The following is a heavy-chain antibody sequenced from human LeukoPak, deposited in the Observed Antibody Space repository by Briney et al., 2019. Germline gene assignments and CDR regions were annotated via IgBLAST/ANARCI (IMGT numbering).Heavy chain of an antibody. CDR3: ARERGGFDY. CDR1: GFAFSSYA. J-gene: IGHJ4*02. D-gene: IGHD3-10*01. CDR2: ISTSGGSS. V-gene: IGHV3-23*01. Sequence: PGGSLRLSCAASGFAFSSYAMSWVRQAPGKGLEWVSGISTSGGSSSYADSVKGRFTISRDNPRNTLYMQMNSLRAEDTAVYYCARERGGFDYWGQGTLVTVSS.